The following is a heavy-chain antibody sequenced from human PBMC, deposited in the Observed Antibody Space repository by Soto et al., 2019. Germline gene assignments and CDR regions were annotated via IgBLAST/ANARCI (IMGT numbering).Heavy chain of an antibody. J-gene: IGHJ4*02. Sequence: SGPTRVNPTQTLTLTCTFSGFALSTSGMCVSWIRQPPGKALEWLARIDWDDDKYYNTSLKTRLTISRDTSKNQVVLTMTNMDPVDTGTYYCARIRVTAMTIDSWGQGTHVTLSA. CDR3: ARIRVTAMTIDS. D-gene: IGHD2-21*02. CDR1: GFALSTSGMC. V-gene: IGHV2-70*11. CDR2: IDWDDDK.